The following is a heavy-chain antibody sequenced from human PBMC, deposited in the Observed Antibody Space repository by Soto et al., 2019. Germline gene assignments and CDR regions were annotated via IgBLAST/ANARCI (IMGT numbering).Heavy chain of an antibody. CDR2: ISRAGTYT. J-gene: IGHJ5*02. Sequence: EVQLLESGGDLVRPGGSLRLSCAASGFTFSSYAMGWVRQAPGKGLDWVSGISRAGTYTFYADSVRGRFTISRDNSWGTLYLQMNALRAEDTAVYFCVKYTVTEDVGGSWGQGALVTVYS. V-gene: IGHV3-23*01. D-gene: IGHD4-17*01. CDR3: VKYTVTEDVGGS. CDR1: GFTFSSYA.